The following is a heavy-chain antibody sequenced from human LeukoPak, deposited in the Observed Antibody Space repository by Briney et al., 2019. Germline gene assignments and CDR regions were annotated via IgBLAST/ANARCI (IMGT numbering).Heavy chain of an antibody. CDR2: INTEGSST. D-gene: IGHD3-16*01. CDR1: GFTFSSYW. V-gene: IGHV3-74*03. J-gene: IGHJ6*03. Sequence: PGGSLRLSCAASGFTFSSYWMHWVRQAPGKGLVWVSRINTEGSSTAYADSMEGRFTISRNNAKSTLSLQMNSLRVEDTAVYYCARDGGGFMDVWGKGTTVTVSS. CDR3: ARDGGGFMDV.